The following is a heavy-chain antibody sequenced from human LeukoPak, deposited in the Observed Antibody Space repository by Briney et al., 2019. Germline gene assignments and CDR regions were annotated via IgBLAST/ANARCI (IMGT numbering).Heavy chain of an antibody. D-gene: IGHD3-10*01. CDR1: GFTFSSYG. J-gene: IGHJ4*02. CDR3: AKGYYGSGSYLDY. V-gene: IGHV3-30*18. CDR2: ISYDGSNK. Sequence: GGSLRLSCAASGFTFSSYGMHWVRQAPGKGLEGVAVISYDGSNKYYADSVKGRFTISRDNSKNTLYLQMNSLRAEDTAVYYCAKGYYGSGSYLDYWGQGTLVTVSS.